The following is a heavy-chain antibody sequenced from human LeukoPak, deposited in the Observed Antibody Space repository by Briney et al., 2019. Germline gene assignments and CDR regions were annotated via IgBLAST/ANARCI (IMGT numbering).Heavy chain of an antibody. CDR3: ASKAYDYVWGSYRSFGWFDP. CDR1: GGSMNNYY. J-gene: IGHJ5*02. V-gene: IGHV4-59*12. Sequence: PSETLSLTFTVSGGSMNNYYWSWIRQTPGKGLEWIGYIYYSGSTYYNPSLKSRVTISVDTSKNQFSLKLSSVTAADTAVYYCASKAYDYVWGSYRSFGWFDPWGQGTLVTVSS. D-gene: IGHD3-16*02. CDR2: IYYSGST.